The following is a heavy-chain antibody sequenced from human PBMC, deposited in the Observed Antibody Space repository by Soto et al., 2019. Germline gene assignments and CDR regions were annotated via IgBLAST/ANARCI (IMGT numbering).Heavy chain of an antibody. D-gene: IGHD1-1*01. CDR3: AHRLGWGTSGVDP. CDR2: IYWDDDK. J-gene: IGHJ5*02. CDR1: GFSLTTSGVG. Sequence: QITLRESGPTAVKATQTLTLTCTFSGFSLTTSGVGVGWIRQPPGRALEWLALIYWDDDKRYNSSLKSRLTNTGDTSKNQVVLTMTNVDPADTGTYYCAHRLGWGTSGVDPWGQGTLVTVSS. V-gene: IGHV2-5*02.